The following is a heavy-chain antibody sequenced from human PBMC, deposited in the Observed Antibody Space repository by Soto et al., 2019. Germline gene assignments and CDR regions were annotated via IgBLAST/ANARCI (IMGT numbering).Heavy chain of an antibody. CDR3: ARARYCTNGICLMPRDYYGMDV. CDR2: VIPVHGTA. D-gene: IGHD2-8*01. V-gene: IGHV1-69*01. Sequence: QVQLVQSGAEVTKPGSSVKVSCKASGGTFSSNGISWVRQAPGQGLEWMGGVIPVHGTASYAQNFQGRVTMTADESTSTAYMELSSLRSEDTAVYYCARARYCTNGICLMPRDYYGMDVWGQGTTVTVSS. J-gene: IGHJ6*02. CDR1: GGTFSSNG.